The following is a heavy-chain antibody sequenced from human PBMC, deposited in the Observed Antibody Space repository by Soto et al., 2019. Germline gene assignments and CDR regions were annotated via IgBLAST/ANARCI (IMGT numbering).Heavy chain of an antibody. V-gene: IGHV4-59*01. J-gene: IGHJ4*02. CDR3: ARPRSSGYAGEFDY. CDR1: GGSISPYY. D-gene: IGHD3-22*01. Sequence: SETLSLTCTVSGGSISPYYWSWIRQPPGKGLEWIGFIYYSGSTNYNPSLKSRVTISVDTSQNQFSLMLTSVTAADTAVYYCARPRSSGYAGEFDYWGQGTLVTVS. CDR2: IYYSGST.